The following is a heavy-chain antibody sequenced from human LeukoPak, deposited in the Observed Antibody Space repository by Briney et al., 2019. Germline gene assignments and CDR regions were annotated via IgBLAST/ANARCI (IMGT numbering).Heavy chain of an antibody. CDR1: GGSISSYY. CDR3: ASNYDSGGYYGY. V-gene: IGHV4-59*01. D-gene: IGHD3-22*01. Sequence: LETLSLTCTVSGGSISSYYWSWIRQPPGKGLEWIGYIYYSGSANYNPSLKSRVTISVDTSKNQFSLKLSSVTAADTAVYYCASNYDSGGYYGYWGQGTLVTVSS. CDR2: IYYSGSA. J-gene: IGHJ4*02.